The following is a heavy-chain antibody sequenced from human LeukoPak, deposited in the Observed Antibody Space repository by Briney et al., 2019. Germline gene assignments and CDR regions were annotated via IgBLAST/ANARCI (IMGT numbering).Heavy chain of an antibody. Sequence: PGGSLRLSCAASGFTFSSYAMGWVRQAPGKGLEWVSAISGSGGSTYYADSVKGRFTISRDNSKNTLYLQMNSLRAEDTAVYYCAKDIGSGYDFFDYWGQGTLVTVSS. CDR2: ISGSGGST. D-gene: IGHD5-12*01. CDR1: GFTFSSYA. CDR3: AKDIGSGYDFFDY. J-gene: IGHJ4*02. V-gene: IGHV3-23*01.